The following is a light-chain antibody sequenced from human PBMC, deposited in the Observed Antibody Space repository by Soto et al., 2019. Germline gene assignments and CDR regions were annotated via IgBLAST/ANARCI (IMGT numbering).Light chain of an antibody. V-gene: IGKV1-9*01. Sequence: DIQLTQSPSFLSASVGDRVTITCRASQGIRSYLAWYQQKPGKAPKLLIYAASTLQSGVPSRFSGSGSGTEFTLTISSLQPEDFATYYCQQLNSYPPSTFGQGTKVEIK. CDR1: QGIRSY. CDR2: AAS. CDR3: QQLNSYPPST. J-gene: IGKJ1*01.